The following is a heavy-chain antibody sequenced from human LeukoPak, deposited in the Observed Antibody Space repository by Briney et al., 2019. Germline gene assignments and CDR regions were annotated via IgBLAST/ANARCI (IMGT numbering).Heavy chain of an antibody. Sequence: SGGSLRLSCAASGYTFSRYWMHWVRQGRGRGLVWVSRINEDGSSTSYAESVRGRFTISRDNAKNTLYLQMNSLRAEDAAVYYCTTDTFGARDSWGQGTLVTVSS. CDR2: INEDGSST. J-gene: IGHJ4*02. CDR1: GYTFSRYW. V-gene: IGHV3-74*01. CDR3: TTDTFGARDS. D-gene: IGHD3-10*01.